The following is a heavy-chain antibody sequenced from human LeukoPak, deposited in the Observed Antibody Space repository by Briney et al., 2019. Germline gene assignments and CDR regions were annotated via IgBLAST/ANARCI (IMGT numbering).Heavy chain of an antibody. D-gene: IGHD2/OR15-2a*01. CDR1: GGSISSSSYY. CDR3: ARQGNSHFDY. V-gene: IGHV4-39*01. J-gene: IGHJ4*02. CDR2: IYYSGST. Sequence: VKPSETLSLTCTVSGGSISSSSYYWGWIRQPPGKGLEWIGSIYYSGSTYYNPSLKSRVTISVDTSKNQFSLKLSSVTAADTAVYYRARQGNSHFDYWGQGTLVTVSS.